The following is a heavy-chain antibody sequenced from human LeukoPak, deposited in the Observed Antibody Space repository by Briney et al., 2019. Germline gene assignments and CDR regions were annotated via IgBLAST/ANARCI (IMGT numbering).Heavy chain of an antibody. J-gene: IGHJ6*03. D-gene: IGHD1-14*01. CDR2: ISAYNGNT. Sequence: GASVKVSCKASGYTFTSYGISWVRQAPGQGLEWMGWISAYNGNTNYAQKLQGRVTMTTDTSTSTAYMELRSLRSDDTAVYYCARLPLPDPDYYYYYMDVWGKGTTVTVPS. CDR1: GYTFTSYG. CDR3: ARLPLPDPDYYYYYMDV. V-gene: IGHV1-18*01.